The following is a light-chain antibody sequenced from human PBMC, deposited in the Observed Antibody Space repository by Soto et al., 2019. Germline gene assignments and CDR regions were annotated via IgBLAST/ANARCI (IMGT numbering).Light chain of an antibody. CDR2: DAS. CDR1: QSISAW. CDR3: QQYNAFPWT. V-gene: IGKV1-5*01. Sequence: EIVMTQSPATLSVSPGERATITCRASQSISAWLAWYQQKPGKAPKLLIYDASSLESGVPSRFSGSGSGTAFTLTISSLQPDDFATYHCQQYNAFPWTFGQGTKVEIK. J-gene: IGKJ1*01.